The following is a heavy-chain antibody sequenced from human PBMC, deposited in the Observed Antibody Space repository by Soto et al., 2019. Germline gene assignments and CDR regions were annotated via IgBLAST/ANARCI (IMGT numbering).Heavy chain of an antibody. V-gene: IGHV3-23*01. CDR3: AKVGSSWHPPRPPPDYYYYYMDV. D-gene: IGHD6-13*01. Sequence: GGSLRLSCAASGFTFSSYAMSWVRQAPGKGLEWVSAISGSGGSTYYADSVKGRFTISRDNSKNTLYLQMNSLRAEDTAVYYCAKVGSSWHPPRPPPDYYYYYMDVWGKGTTVTVSS. CDR2: ISGSGGST. CDR1: GFTFSSYA. J-gene: IGHJ6*03.